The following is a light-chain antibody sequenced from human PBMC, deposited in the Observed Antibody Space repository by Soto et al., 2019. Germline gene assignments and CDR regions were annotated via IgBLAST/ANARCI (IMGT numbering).Light chain of an antibody. V-gene: IGKV2-30*01. Sequence: DVVMTQSPLSLPVTLGQPASISCRSSQSLVYSDGNTYLSWFQQRPGQSPRRLIYKVSNRDSGVPGRFSGSGSGTDFTLKISRVEAEDVGVYYCMQGTHWPPITFGQGTRLEIQ. CDR1: QSLVYSDGNTY. CDR2: KVS. CDR3: MQGTHWPPIT. J-gene: IGKJ5*01.